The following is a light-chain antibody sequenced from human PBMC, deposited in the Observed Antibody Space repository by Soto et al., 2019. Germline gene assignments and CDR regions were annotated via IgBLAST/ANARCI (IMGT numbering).Light chain of an antibody. CDR2: KAS. V-gene: IGKV1-5*03. CDR1: QTIRNW. Sequence: DIQMTQSPSALSASVGDRVTITCRASQTIRNWLAWYQQKPGKAPKLLIYKASSLETGVPSRFSGSGSGPEFTLTISSLQPDDFATYYCQQYNSYPYTFGQGTKLEIK. CDR3: QQYNSYPYT. J-gene: IGKJ2*01.